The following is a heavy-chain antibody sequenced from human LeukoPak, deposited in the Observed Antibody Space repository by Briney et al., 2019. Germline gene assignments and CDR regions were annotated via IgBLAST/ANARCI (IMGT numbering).Heavy chain of an antibody. Sequence: PSETLSLTCTVSGGSISSYYWSRIRQPPGKGLEWIGYIYYSGSTDYNPSLKSRVTISVDTSRNQFSLELSSVTAADTAVYYCARSREWELRLYYYYMDVWGKGTTVTVSS. D-gene: IGHD1-26*01. CDR3: ARSREWELRLYYYYMDV. J-gene: IGHJ6*03. V-gene: IGHV4-59*01. CDR2: IYYSGST. CDR1: GGSISSYY.